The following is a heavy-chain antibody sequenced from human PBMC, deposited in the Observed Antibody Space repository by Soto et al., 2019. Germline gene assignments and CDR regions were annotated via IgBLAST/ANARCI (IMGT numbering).Heavy chain of an antibody. Sequence: SETLSLTCTVSGGSISSYYWSWIRQPPGKGLEWIGYIYYSGSTNYNPSLKSRVTISVDTSKNQFSLKLSSVTAADTAVYYCARDSGGGYGDYYYMDVWGKGTTVTVSS. D-gene: IGHD4-17*01. CDR2: IYYSGST. CDR3: ARDSGGGYGDYYYMDV. V-gene: IGHV4-59*01. CDR1: GGSISSYY. J-gene: IGHJ6*03.